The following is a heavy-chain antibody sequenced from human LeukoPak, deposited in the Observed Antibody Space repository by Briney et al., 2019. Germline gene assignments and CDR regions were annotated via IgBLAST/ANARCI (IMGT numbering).Heavy chain of an antibody. J-gene: IGHJ3*02. CDR1: GFTFSSYG. Sequence: GGSLRLSCAASGFTFSSYGMHWVRQAPGKGLEWVAFIRYDGSNKYYADSVKGRFTISRDNSKNTLYLQMNSLRAEDTAVYYCAKVRLLWFGELYGRREIDAFDIWGQGTMVTVSS. CDR2: IRYDGSNK. V-gene: IGHV3-30*02. D-gene: IGHD3-10*01. CDR3: AKVRLLWFGELYGRREIDAFDI.